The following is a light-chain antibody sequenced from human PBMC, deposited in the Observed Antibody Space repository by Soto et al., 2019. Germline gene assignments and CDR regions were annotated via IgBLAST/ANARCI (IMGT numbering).Light chain of an antibody. Sequence: DILMTQSPSSVSASVGARVTITCRASQAIGTWLAWFQQEPGEAPNLLIYAASSLQSGVPSRFSGSGSGTDFTLTISSLQPEDFATYYCQQANSFPLTFGGGTKVEIK. V-gene: IGKV1-12*01. CDR2: AAS. CDR1: QAIGTW. CDR3: QQANSFPLT. J-gene: IGKJ4*01.